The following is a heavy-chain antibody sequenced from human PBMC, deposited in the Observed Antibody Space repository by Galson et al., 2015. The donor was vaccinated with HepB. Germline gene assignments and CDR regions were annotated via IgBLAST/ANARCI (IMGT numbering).Heavy chain of an antibody. J-gene: IGHJ6*02. CDR2: IKSKTDGGTT. CDR3: TTDPYWATVVSYYYYYGMDV. CDR1: GFTFSNAW. D-gene: IGHD4-23*01. V-gene: IGHV3-15*01. Sequence: SLRLSCAASGFTFSNAWMSWVRQAPGKGLEWVGRIKSKTDGGTTDYAAPVKGRFTISRDDSKNTLYLQMNSLKTEDTAVYYCTTDPYWATVVSYYYYYGMDVWGQGTTVTVSS.